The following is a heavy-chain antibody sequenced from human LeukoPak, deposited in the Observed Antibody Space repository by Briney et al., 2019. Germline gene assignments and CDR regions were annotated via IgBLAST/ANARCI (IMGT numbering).Heavy chain of an antibody. CDR2: IYYSGST. D-gene: IGHD2-21*02. Sequence: TSETLSLTCTVSGGSISSGGYYWSWIRQHPGKGLEWIGYIYYSGSTYYNPSLKSRVTISVVTSKNQFSLKLRSVTAADTAVYYCARAYCGGDCPFDYWGQGTLVTVSS. CDR1: GGSISSGGYY. J-gene: IGHJ4*02. CDR3: ARAYCGGDCPFDY. V-gene: IGHV4-31*03.